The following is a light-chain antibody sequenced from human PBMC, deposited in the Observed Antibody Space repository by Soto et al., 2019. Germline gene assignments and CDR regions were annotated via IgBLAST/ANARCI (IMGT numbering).Light chain of an antibody. CDR2: DAS. CDR3: QQRSNWPGYT. J-gene: IGKJ2*01. CDR1: QSVSSY. Sequence: EIVLTQSPATLSLSPGERATLSCRASQSVSSYLAWYQQKPGQAPRLLIYDASNRATGIPARFSGSGSGTDFTLTISSVEPEDFGVYYGQQRSNWPGYTFGQGTKLEIK. V-gene: IGKV3-11*01.